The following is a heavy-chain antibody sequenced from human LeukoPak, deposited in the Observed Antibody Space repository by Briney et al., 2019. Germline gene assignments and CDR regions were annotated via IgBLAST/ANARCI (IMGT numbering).Heavy chain of an antibody. CDR3: ARDSASRYMDV. J-gene: IGHJ6*03. CDR1: VGSISSYY. Sequence: SETLSLTCTVSVGSISSYYWSWIRQPAGKGLEWIGRIYTSGSTNYNPYLKSRVTMSVETSKNQFSLKLSSVTAADTAVYYCARDSASRYMDVWGKGTTVTISS. CDR2: IYTSGST. V-gene: IGHV4-4*07.